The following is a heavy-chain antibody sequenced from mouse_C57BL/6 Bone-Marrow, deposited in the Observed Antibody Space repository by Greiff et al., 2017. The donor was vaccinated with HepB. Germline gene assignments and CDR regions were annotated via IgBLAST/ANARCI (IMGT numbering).Heavy chain of an antibody. Sequence: EVKLVESGGGLVQPGGSLKLSCAASGFTFSDYYMYWVRQTPEKRLEWVAYISNGGGSTYYPDTVKGRFTISRDNAKKTLYLQMSRLKSEDTAMYYCARGMITTYAMDYWGQGTSVTVSS. J-gene: IGHJ4*01. CDR3: ARGMITTYAMDY. V-gene: IGHV5-12*01. CDR2: ISNGGGST. CDR1: GFTFSDYY. D-gene: IGHD2-4*01.